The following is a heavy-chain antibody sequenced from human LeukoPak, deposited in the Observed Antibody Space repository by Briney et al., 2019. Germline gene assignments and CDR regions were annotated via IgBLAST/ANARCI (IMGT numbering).Heavy chain of an antibody. D-gene: IGHD4/OR15-4a*01. J-gene: IGHJ1*01. CDR3: ARDGANDLFKGGAYFLD. CDR2: ISYDGNSD. Sequence: GGSLRLSCAASGFTFSTNAMHWVRQTPGKGPEWMAVISYDGNSDTYADPVEGRFTVSRDNSRNILYLQMNSLRNDDTAMYYCARDGANDLFKGGAYFLDWGQGALVIVS. CDR1: GFTFSTNA. V-gene: IGHV3-30*04.